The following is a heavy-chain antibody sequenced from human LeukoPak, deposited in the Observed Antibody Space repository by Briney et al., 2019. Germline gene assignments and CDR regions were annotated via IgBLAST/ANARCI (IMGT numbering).Heavy chain of an antibody. CDR1: GFTFSSYS. D-gene: IGHD3-10*01. CDR3: AKDRGIISDY. V-gene: IGHV3-23*01. J-gene: IGHJ4*02. Sequence: HPWGSLRLSCAVSGFTFSSYSMSWVRQAPGKGLEWVSAISGSGDSTYYADSVKGRFTISRDNSKNTLYLQMNSLRVEDTAVYYCAKDRGIISDYWGQGTLVTVSS. CDR2: ISGSGDST.